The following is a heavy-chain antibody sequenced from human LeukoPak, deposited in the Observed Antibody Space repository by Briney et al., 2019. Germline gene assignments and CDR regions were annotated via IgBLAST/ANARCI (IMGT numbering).Heavy chain of an antibody. CDR2: VTANGINT. D-gene: IGHD6-13*01. CDR3: VKAAGSWYGYFDY. J-gene: IGHJ4*02. Sequence: PGGSLSLSCAASGFAFYFLAMTWIPHAPGKGVQWLSTVTANGINTYSADSVRGRFTISRDNSKNTLYLQMSSLRPEDTAVYYCVKAAGSWYGYFDYWGQGTLVTVSS. V-gene: IGHV3-23*01. CDR1: GFAFYFLA.